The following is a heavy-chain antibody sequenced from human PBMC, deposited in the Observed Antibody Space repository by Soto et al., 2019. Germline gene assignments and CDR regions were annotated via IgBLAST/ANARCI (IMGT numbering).Heavy chain of an antibody. CDR1: GYTFTSYA. J-gene: IGHJ4*02. CDR3: ARYGSGTNYTGFDY. Sequence: ASVKVSCKASGYTFTSYAMHWVRQAPGQRLEWMGWINAGNGNTKYSQKFQGRVTITRDTSASTAYMELSSLRSEDTAVYYCARYGSGTNYTGFDYWGQGTLVTVSS. V-gene: IGHV1-3*01. D-gene: IGHD3-10*01. CDR2: INAGNGNT.